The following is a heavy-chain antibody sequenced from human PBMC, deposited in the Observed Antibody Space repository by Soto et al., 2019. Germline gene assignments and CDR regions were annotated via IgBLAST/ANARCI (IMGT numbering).Heavy chain of an antibody. D-gene: IGHD4-4*01. Sequence: SVKVSCKASGGTFSSYAISWVRQAPGQGLEWMGGIIPIFGTANYAQKFQGRVTITADESTSTAYMELSSLRSEDTAVYYCAHDYSNFAHYYYFGMDVWGQGSMVTVSS. CDR3: AHDYSNFAHYYYFGMDV. V-gene: IGHV1-69*13. J-gene: IGHJ6*02. CDR2: IIPIFGTA. CDR1: GGTFSSYA.